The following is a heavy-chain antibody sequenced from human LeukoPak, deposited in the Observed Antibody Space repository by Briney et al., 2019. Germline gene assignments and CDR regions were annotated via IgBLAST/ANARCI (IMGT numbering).Heavy chain of an antibody. CDR1: GGSISSSSYY. CDR2: IYYSGST. V-gene: IGHV4-39*01. J-gene: IGHJ6*03. D-gene: IGHD1-20*01. CDR3: ARHPLTGTERYYYYYYMDV. Sequence: PSETLSLTRTVSGGSISSSSYYWGWIRQPPGKGLEWIGSIYYSGSTYYNPSLKSRVTISVDTSKNQFSLKLSSVTAADTAVYYCARHPLTGTERYYYYYYMDVWGKGTTVTVSS.